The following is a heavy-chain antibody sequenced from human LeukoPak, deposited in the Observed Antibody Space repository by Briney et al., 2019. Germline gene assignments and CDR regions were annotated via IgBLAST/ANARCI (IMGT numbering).Heavy chain of an antibody. V-gene: IGHV4-30-2*01. J-gene: IGHJ5*02. CDR1: GGSISSGGYS. CDR3: GRTYYYGSGRIYWFDP. CDR2: IYNSGST. D-gene: IGHD3-10*01. Sequence: TLSLTCAVSGGSISSGGYSWSWLRQPPGKGLEWIGYIYNSGSTYYNPALKSRVTISVNRSKYQYLLKLSSVTAADTAVYYCGRTYYYGSGRIYWFDPWLQGRLVGVCS.